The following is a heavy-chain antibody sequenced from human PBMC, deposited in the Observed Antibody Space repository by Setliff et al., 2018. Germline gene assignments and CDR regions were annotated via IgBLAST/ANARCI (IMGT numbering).Heavy chain of an antibody. CDR2: INNGGVSA. J-gene: IGHJ4*01. CDR3: ATSTITTYYFDY. Sequence: LRLSCVTSGFAFTSYDMTWVRQAPGKGLEWVASINNGGVSADYTDSVKGRFTISRDNSRNTLYLQMKSLRAEDTAIYYCATSTITTYYFDYWGHGTLVTVSS. D-gene: IGHD4-4*01. V-gene: IGHV3-23*01. CDR1: GFAFTSYD.